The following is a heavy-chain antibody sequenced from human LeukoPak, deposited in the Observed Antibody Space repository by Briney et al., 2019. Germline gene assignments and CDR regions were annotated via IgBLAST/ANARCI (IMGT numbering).Heavy chain of an antibody. CDR3: AREGIAAAGVDFDY. CDR2: IYTSGST. V-gene: IGHV4-4*07. J-gene: IGHJ4*02. D-gene: IGHD6-13*01. CDR1: GGSISSYY. Sequence: KASETLSLTCTVSGGSISSYYWGWIRQPAGKGLEWIGRIYTSGSTNYNPSLKSRVTMSVDTSKNQFSLKLSSVTAADTAVCYCAREGIAAAGVDFDYWGQGTLVTVSS.